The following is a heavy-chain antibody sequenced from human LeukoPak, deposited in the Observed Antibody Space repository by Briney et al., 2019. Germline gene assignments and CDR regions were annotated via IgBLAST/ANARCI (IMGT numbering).Heavy chain of an antibody. V-gene: IGHV1-18*01. CDR1: GYTFTSYG. CDR2: ISAYNGNT. J-gene: IGHJ4*02. Sequence: ASVKVSCKASGYTFTSYGISWVRQAPGQGLEWMGWISAYNGNTNYAQKLQGRVTMTTDTSTSTAYMELRSLRSDDTAVYYCARDSSRYSSSWPHYWGQGTLVTVSS. D-gene: IGHD6-13*01. CDR3: ARDSSRYSSSWPHY.